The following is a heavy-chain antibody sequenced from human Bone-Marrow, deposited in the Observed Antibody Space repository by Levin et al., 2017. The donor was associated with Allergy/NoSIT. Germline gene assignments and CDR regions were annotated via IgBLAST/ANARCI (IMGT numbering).Heavy chain of an antibody. D-gene: IGHD1-26*01. Sequence: ETLSLTCSVSGDSVNSGGYYWSWIRQPPGKGLEWIGYIYYGGSTNYNPSLKRRVTMSLDTSNNQFSLKVNSVSAADTAVYYCASSPGGGSYPYFFDSWGQGALLTVSS. CDR2: IYYGGST. CDR1: GDSVNSGGYY. CDR3: ASSPGGGSYPYFFDS. V-gene: IGHV4-61*08. J-gene: IGHJ4*02.